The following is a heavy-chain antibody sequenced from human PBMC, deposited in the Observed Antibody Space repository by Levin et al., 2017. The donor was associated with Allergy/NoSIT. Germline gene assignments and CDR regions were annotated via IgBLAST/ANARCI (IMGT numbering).Heavy chain of an antibody. V-gene: IGHV4-39*01. CDR3: AIHRYYYDSGSVDDAFEI. Sequence: PSETLSLTCTVSGGSISSSSYYWGWIRQPPGKGLEWIGTIYHSGTTYFNPSLKSRVIISVDTSKNQFTLKLSSLTAADTAVNYCAIHRYYYDSGSVDDAFEIWGQGTMVTVSS. D-gene: IGHD3-22*01. CDR1: GGSISSSSYY. J-gene: IGHJ3*02. CDR2: IYHSGTT.